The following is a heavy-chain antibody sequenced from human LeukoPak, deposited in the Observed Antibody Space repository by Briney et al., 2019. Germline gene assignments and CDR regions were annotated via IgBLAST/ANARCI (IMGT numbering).Heavy chain of an antibody. CDR1: GGSISSYY. CDR2: IYYSGST. J-gene: IGHJ3*02. Sequence: SETLSLTCTVSGGSISSYYWSWIRQPPGKGLEWIGYIYYSGSTNYNPSLKSRVTISVDTSKNQFSLKLSSVTAADTAVYYCATVGYTDAFDIWGQGTMVTVSS. D-gene: IGHD6-13*01. CDR3: ATVGYTDAFDI. V-gene: IGHV4-59*08.